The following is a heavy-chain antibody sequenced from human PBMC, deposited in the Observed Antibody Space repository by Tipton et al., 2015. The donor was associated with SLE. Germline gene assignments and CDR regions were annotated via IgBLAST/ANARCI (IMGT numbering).Heavy chain of an antibody. CDR2: ISSSSRTI. D-gene: IGHD6-13*01. CDR1: GFTFSTCS. CDR3: VGDAPDQQQLVNDYYGLDG. V-gene: IGHV3-48*01. Sequence: SLRLSCTASGFTFSTCSMNWVRQAPGKGLEWVSYISSSSRTIYYANSVKGRFTISRDNARSSMYLQMNSLRAEDTAIYSWVGDAPDQQQLVNDYYGLDGWGQGTTVAVSS. J-gene: IGHJ6*02.